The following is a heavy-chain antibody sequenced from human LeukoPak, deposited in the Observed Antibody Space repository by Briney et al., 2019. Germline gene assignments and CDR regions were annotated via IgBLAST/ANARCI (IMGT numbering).Heavy chain of an antibody. Sequence: GGSLRLSCAAPGFTFSSYAMTWVRQAPGKGLEWVSGISGSGGGTYYADSVKGRFTISRDNSKNTLYLQMNSLRAEDTAVYYCAKGRTAYCSSTSCYTIDYWGQGTLVTVSS. J-gene: IGHJ4*02. D-gene: IGHD2-2*02. CDR2: ISGSGGGT. CDR3: AKGRTAYCSSTSCYTIDY. V-gene: IGHV3-23*01. CDR1: GFTFSSYA.